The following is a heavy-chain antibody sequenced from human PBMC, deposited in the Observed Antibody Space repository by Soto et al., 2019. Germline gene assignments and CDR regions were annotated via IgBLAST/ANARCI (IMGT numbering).Heavy chain of an antibody. V-gene: IGHV4-59*01. CDR1: GGSISSYY. CDR2: IYFSGTT. CDR3: ARDTPYSSGPWSFDL. J-gene: IGHJ2*01. Sequence: QVQLQESGPGLVKPSEPLSLTCTVSGGSISSYYWRWIRQPPGKGLEWIGYIYFSGTTNYNPSLKSRVTISVDTSENQFSLRLSSVTAADTAVYYCARDTPYSSGPWSFDLWCRGTLVTVSS. D-gene: IGHD6-19*01.